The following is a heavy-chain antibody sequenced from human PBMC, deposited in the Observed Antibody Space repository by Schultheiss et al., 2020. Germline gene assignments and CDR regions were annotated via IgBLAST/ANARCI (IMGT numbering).Heavy chain of an antibody. V-gene: IGHV1-18*01. D-gene: IGHD3-9*01. Sequence: ASVKVSCKASGSTFTSYGISWVRQAPGQGLEWMGWISAYNGNTNYAQKLQGRVTMTTDTSTSTAYMELRSLRSDDTAVYYCARGTYYDILTGFGNWFDPWCHVTLVTFSS. CDR3: ARGTYYDILTGFGNWFDP. CDR2: ISAYNGNT. J-gene: IGHJ5*02. CDR1: GSTFTSYG.